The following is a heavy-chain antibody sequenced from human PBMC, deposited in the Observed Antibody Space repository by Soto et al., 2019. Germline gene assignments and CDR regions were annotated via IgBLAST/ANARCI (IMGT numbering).Heavy chain of an antibody. CDR1: GFTFSSYS. V-gene: IGHV3-48*01. D-gene: IGHD3-22*01. CDR3: ARRGSSGFGY. CDR2: ISSSSSTI. Sequence: EVQLVESGGGLVQPGGSLRLSCAASGFTFSSYSMNWVRQAPGKGLEWVSYISSSSSTIYYADSVKGRFTISRDNAKNSLYLQTNSLRAEDTAVYYCARRGSSGFGYWGQGTLVTVSS. J-gene: IGHJ4*02.